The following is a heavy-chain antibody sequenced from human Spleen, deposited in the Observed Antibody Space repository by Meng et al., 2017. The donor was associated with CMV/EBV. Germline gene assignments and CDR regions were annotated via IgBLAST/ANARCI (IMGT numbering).Heavy chain of an antibody. CDR3: ARDIRWNYGPGY. Sequence: GESLKISCAASGFTFSNSDMNWVRQAPGKGLEWVAVIAHDATTEYYADSVQGRFAISRDNAQNSLYLQMNSLRAEDTAVYYCARDIRWNYGPGYWGQGTLVTVSS. CDR2: IAHDATTE. J-gene: IGHJ4*02. V-gene: IGHV3-30*09. D-gene: IGHD1-7*01. CDR1: GFTFSNSD.